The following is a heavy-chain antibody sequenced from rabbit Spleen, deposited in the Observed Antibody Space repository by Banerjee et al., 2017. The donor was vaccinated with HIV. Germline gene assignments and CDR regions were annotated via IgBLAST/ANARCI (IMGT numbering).Heavy chain of an antibody. V-gene: IGHV1S45*01. J-gene: IGHJ2*01. Sequence: QEQLVESGGGLVQPEGSLTLTCTASGFDFSSSYYMCWVRQAQGKGLEWIACINAVTGRAVYANWAKGRSTFSKTSSTTVTLQMTGLTAADTATYFCARGDGINDDFDPWGQGTLVTVS. CDR1: GFDFSSSYY. D-gene: IGHD5-1*01. CDR3: ARGDGINDDFDP. CDR2: INAVTGRA.